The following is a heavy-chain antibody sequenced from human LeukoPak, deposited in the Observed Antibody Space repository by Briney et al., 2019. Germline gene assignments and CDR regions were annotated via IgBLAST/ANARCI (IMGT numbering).Heavy chain of an antibody. V-gene: IGHV3-30-3*01. CDR3: ARGSSSGWYEVGGFDY. Sequence: GGSLRLSCAASGFTFSSYAMHWVRQAPGKGLEWVAVISYDGSNKYYADSVKGRFTISRDNAKNSLYLQMNSLRAEDTAVYYCARGSSSGWYEVGGFDYWGQGTLVTVSS. D-gene: IGHD6-19*01. CDR1: GFTFSSYA. J-gene: IGHJ4*02. CDR2: ISYDGSNK.